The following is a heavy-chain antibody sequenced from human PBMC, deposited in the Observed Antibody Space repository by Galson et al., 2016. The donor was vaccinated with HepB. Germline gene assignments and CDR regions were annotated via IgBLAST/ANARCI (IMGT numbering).Heavy chain of an antibody. CDR1: GFTFSNYW. CDR3: ARATHTITYYYDSSGYKVDAFDI. J-gene: IGHJ3*02. CDR2: INQDGSPK. V-gene: IGHV3-7*01. Sequence: SLRLSCAASGFTFSNYWMSWVRQAPGKGLEWVANINQDGSPKSYADSVKGRFTVSRDNAKNSLYLQMNSLRAEDTAVYYCARATHTITYYYDSSGYKVDAFDIWGRGTMVTVSS. D-gene: IGHD3-22*01.